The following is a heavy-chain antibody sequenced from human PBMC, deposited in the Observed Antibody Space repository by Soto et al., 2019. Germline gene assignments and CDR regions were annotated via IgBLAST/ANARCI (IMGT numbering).Heavy chain of an antibody. V-gene: IGHV1-58*01. Sequence: SVKVSCKTSGFTFTSSAVQWVRQARGQRLEWIGWIVVGSAYTNYAEKFQDRVTITRDTSTSTAYMELTSLRSEDTAVYYCAGAVESIFGVVINSPQIYYYYMDVWGKGTTVTVSS. CDR2: IVVGSAYT. J-gene: IGHJ6*03. CDR3: AGAVESIFGVVINSPQIYYYYMDV. CDR1: GFTFTSSA. D-gene: IGHD3-3*01.